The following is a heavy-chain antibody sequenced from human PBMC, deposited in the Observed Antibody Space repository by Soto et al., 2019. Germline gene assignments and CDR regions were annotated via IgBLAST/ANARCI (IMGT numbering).Heavy chain of an antibody. CDR2: ISAYNGNT. D-gene: IGHD2-15*01. Sequence: QVQLVQSGAEVKKPGASVKVSCKASGYTFTSYGISWVRQAPGQGLEWMGWISAYNGNTNYAQKLQGRVTMTTDTAPSTAYMELRSLRSDDTAVYYCARDGLLGYCSGGSCGIYWGQGTLVTVSS. CDR3: ARDGLLGYCSGGSCGIY. CDR1: GYTFTSYG. V-gene: IGHV1-18*01. J-gene: IGHJ4*02.